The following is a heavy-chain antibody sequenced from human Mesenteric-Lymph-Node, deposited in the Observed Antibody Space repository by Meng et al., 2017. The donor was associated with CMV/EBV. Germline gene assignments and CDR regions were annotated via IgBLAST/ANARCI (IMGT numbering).Heavy chain of an antibody. V-gene: IGHV1-18*01. J-gene: IGHJ4*02. CDR1: GGTFSSYA. CDR2: ISAYNGNT. Sequence: ASVKVSCKASGGTFSSYAISWVRQAPGQGLEWMGWISAYNGNTNYAQKLQGRVTMTTDTSTSTAYMELRSLRSDDTAVYYCARDLPRYCSSTSCYTSDYWGQGTLVTVSS. D-gene: IGHD2-2*02. CDR3: ARDLPRYCSSTSCYTSDY.